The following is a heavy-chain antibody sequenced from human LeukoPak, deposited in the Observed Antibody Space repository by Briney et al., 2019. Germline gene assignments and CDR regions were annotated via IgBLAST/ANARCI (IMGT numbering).Heavy chain of an antibody. Sequence: GGSLRLPCAASGFTFSSYAMSWVRQAPGKGLEGGSAISGSCGSTYYADSVKGRFTISRDNSNNTLYLKMHSLRAEDTAVYYCAKDQIAAAGVSFHDYWGQGTLVTVSS. J-gene: IGHJ4*02. V-gene: IGHV3-23*01. CDR1: GFTFSSYA. D-gene: IGHD6-13*01. CDR3: AKDQIAAAGVSFHDY. CDR2: ISGSCGST.